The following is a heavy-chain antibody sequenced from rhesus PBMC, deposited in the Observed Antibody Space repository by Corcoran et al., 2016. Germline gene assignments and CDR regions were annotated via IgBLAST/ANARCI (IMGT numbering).Heavy chain of an antibody. CDR1: GYTFTDYY. J-gene: IGHJ5-1*01. CDR2: FNPYNGNP. Sequence: QVQLVQSGAEVKKPGSSVKVSCKASGYTFTDYYMHWVRQAPPQGLEWMGWFNPYNGNPKYAQKFQGRVTMTRDTSTSAACMELSSLRSEDTAVYYCARLMEVADVWGPGVLVTVSS. V-gene: IGHV1S2*01. D-gene: IGHD2-33*01. CDR3: ARLMEVADV.